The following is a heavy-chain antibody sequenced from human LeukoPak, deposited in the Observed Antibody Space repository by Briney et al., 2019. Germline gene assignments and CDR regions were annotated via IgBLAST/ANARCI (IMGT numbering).Heavy chain of an antibody. CDR1: GFTFSSYA. CDR2: ISGSGGST. D-gene: IGHD3-22*01. J-gene: IGHJ4*02. CDR3: AKNRVGNTARDRGWGYFDY. V-gene: IGHV3-23*01. Sequence: GGSLRLSCAASGFTFSSYAMSWVRQAPGKGLEWVSAISGSGGSTYYADSVKGRFTISRDNSKNTLYLQMNSLRAEDTAVYYWAKNRVGNTARDRGWGYFDYGGRGPWVTVS.